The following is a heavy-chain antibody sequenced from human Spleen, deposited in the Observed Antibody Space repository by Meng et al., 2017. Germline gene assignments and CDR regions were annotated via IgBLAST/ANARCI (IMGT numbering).Heavy chain of an antibody. CDR2: IYYSGST. D-gene: IGHD3-10*01. CDR1: GGSFSGYY. J-gene: IGHJ4*02. Sequence: SETLSLTCAVYGGSFSGYYWSWIRQPPGKGLEWIGYIYYSGSTNYNPSLKSRVTISVDTSKNQFSLKLSSVTAADTAVYYCARIYNGSGSYFLDYWGQGTLVTVSS. CDR3: ARIYNGSGSYFLDY. V-gene: IGHV4-59*01.